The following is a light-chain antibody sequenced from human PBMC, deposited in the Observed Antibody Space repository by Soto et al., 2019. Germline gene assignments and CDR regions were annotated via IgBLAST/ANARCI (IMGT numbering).Light chain of an antibody. CDR2: HVT. Sequence: AALTLPASVSGSPGKSVTISWTGTSSDIGHYDYVSWYKQHTGKAPKLMIYHVTYRPSGVSNRYSGSKSGNSASLTISGLQADDEADYYCCSLTTSHTYVFGSGTKVTVL. CDR1: SSDIGHYDY. V-gene: IGLV2-14*03. J-gene: IGLJ1*01. CDR3: CSLTTSHTYV.